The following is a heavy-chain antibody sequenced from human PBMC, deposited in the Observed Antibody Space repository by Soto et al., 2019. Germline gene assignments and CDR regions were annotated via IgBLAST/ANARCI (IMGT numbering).Heavy chain of an antibody. D-gene: IGHD5-18*01. CDR3: ARMESFGSLNWFDP. J-gene: IGHJ5*02. CDR1: GYTFTNNY. V-gene: IGHV1-8*02. Sequence: ASVKASCKASGYTFTNNYVSWVRPATGQGLEWMGWMNPGSGDTGYAQKFQGRVTMTRDISIATAYMELNSLTSEDTAIYYCARMESFGSLNWFDPWGQGTLVTVSS. CDR2: MNPGSGDT.